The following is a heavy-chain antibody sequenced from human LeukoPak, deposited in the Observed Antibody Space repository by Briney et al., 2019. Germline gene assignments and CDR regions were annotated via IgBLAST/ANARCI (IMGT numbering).Heavy chain of an antibody. J-gene: IGHJ4*02. CDR3: ARARDYDSNPDY. Sequence: GASVKVSCKAFGYTFTSYGISWVRQAPGQGLEWMGWISAYNGNTSYAQKLQGRVTMTTDTSTSTAYMELRSLRSDDTAVYYCARARDYDSNPDYWGQGTLVTVSS. D-gene: IGHD3-22*01. V-gene: IGHV1-18*01. CDR1: GYTFTSYG. CDR2: ISAYNGNT.